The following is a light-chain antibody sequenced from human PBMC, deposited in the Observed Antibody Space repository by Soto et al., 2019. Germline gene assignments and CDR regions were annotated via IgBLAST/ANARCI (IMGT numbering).Light chain of an antibody. CDR2: AAS. V-gene: IGKV1-39*01. CDR1: QSISSN. Sequence: DIQMTQSPSSLSASVGDRVTITCRASQSISSNLNWYQQKPGKAPKLLIYAASSLQSGVPSRFSGSGSGTDFTLTISSLHPEDFATYYCQQSYSTPLTFGGGTKVDIK. CDR3: QQSYSTPLT. J-gene: IGKJ4*01.